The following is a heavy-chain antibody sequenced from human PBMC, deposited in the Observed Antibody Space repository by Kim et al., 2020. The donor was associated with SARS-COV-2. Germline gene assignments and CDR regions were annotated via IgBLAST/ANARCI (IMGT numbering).Heavy chain of an antibody. CDR1: GGSISNFY. D-gene: IGHD2-2*01. CDR3: ARDKPTVGVPADPPFDY. J-gene: IGHJ4*02. CDR2: INTSGTT. V-gene: IGHV4-4*07. Sequence: SETLSLTCTVSGGSISNFYWSWIRQPAGKGLEWIGRINTSGTTNYNPSLKSRVTVSVDTSKNQFSLRVSSVTAADTAVYYCARDKPTVGVPADPPFDYWGQGIAVTVSS.